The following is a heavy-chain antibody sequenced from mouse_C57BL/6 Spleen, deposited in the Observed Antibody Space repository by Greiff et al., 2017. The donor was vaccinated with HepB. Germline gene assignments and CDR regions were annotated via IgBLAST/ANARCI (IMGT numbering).Heavy chain of an antibody. D-gene: IGHD2-13*01. Sequence: DVKLVESGPGLVKPSQSLSLTCSVTGYSITSGYYWNWIRQFPGNKLEWMGYISYDGSNNYNPSLKNRISITRDTSKNQFFLKLNSVTTEDTATYYCARETGRVTYWYFDVWGTGTTVTVSS. CDR3: ARETGRVTYWYFDV. J-gene: IGHJ1*03. CDR2: ISYDGSN. CDR1: GYSITSGYY. V-gene: IGHV3-6*01.